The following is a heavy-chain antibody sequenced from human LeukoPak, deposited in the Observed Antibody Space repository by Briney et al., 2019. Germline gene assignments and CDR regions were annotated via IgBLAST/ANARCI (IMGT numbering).Heavy chain of an antibody. V-gene: IGHV3-30-3*01. J-gene: IGHJ2*01. D-gene: IGHD4-11*01. CDR2: ISYDGSNK. Sequence: GGSLRLSCAASGFTFSSYAMHWVRQAPGKGLEWVAVISYDGSNKYYADSVKGRFTISRDNSKNTLYLQMNSLRAEDTAVYYCAREGTTADLWGRGTLVTVSS. CDR1: GFTFSSYA. CDR3: AREGTTADL.